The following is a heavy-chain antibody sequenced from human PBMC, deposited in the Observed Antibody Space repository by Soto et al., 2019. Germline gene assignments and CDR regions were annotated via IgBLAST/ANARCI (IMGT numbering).Heavy chain of an antibody. CDR2: IYYSGST. CDR3: ARVAFRIAAHFDY. J-gene: IGHJ4*02. Sequence: SETLSLTCTVSGGSISSYYWSWIRQPPGKGLEWIGYIYYSGSTNYNPSLKSRVTISVDTSKNQFSLKLSSVTAADTAVYYCARVAFRIAAHFDYRGPGTLVTVS. V-gene: IGHV4-59*01. CDR1: GGSISSYY. D-gene: IGHD6-6*01.